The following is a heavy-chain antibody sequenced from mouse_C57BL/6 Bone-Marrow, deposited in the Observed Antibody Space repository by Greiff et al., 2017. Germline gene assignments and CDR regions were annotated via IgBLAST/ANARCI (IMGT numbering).Heavy chain of an antibody. CDR1: GYTFTDYY. D-gene: IGHD1-1*02. V-gene: IGHV1-26*01. Sequence: EVQLQQSGPELVKPGASVKISCKASGYTFTDYYMNWVKQSHGKSLEWIGDINPNNGGTSYNQKFKGKATLTVDKSSSTAYMELRSLTSEDSAVYYCARFPTYGGFAYWGQGTLVTVSA. CDR3: ARFPTYGGFAY. CDR2: INPNNGGT. J-gene: IGHJ3*01.